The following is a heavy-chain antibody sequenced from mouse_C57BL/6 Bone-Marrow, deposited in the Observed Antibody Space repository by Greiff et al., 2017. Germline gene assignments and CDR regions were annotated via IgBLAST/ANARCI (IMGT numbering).Heavy chain of an antibody. CDR3: AGHITTVVARYFDV. CDR1: EYEFPSHD. D-gene: IGHD1-1*01. CDR2: INSDGGST. J-gene: IGHJ1*03. V-gene: IGHV5-2*01. Sequence: EVQRVESGGGLVQPGESLKLSCESNEYEFPSHDISWVRKTPGKRLELVAAINSDGGSTYYPDTMESRFIISRDNTKKTLYMQMSSLRSEDTALYYCAGHITTVVARYFDVWGTGTTVTVSS.